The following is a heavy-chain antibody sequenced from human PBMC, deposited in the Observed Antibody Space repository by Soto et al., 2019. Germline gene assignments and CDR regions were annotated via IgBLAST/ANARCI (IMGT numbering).Heavy chain of an antibody. J-gene: IGHJ6*02. D-gene: IGHD3-10*01. CDR3: TWGSGSYYNAYYYYYGMDV. V-gene: IGHV1-69*02. CDR1: GGTFSSYT. Sequence: QVQLVQSGAEVKKPGSSVKVSCKASGGTFSSYTISWVRQAPGQGLEWMGRIIPILGIANYAQKFQGRVTITADKSTSTAYMELSSLRSEDTAVYYCTWGSGSYYNAYYYYYGMDVWGQGTTFTVSS. CDR2: IIPILGIA.